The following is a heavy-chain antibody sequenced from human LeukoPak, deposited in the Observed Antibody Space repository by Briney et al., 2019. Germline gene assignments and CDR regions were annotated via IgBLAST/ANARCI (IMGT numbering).Heavy chain of an antibody. CDR2: INPNSGGT. J-gene: IGHJ4*02. CDR3: ARDLRITGTTPIFRFDY. CDR1: GYTFTGYY. Sequence: ASVKVSCKASGYTFTGYYMHWVRQAPGQGLEWMGWINPNSGGTNYAQKFQGRVTMTRDTSISTAYMELSRLRSDDTAVYYCARDLRITGTTPIFRFDYGGQGTLVTVSS. V-gene: IGHV1-2*02. D-gene: IGHD1-7*01.